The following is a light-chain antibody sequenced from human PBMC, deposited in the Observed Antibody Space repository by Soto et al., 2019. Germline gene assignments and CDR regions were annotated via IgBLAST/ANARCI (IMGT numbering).Light chain of an antibody. J-gene: IGKJ1*01. V-gene: IGKV3-20*01. Sequence: EIVLTQSPGTLSLSPGERATLSCRASQSVSNNYLAWHQQKPGQAPRLLIYGASSRATGIPDRFSGGGSGTDFILTISRLEPEDFAVYYCQQYGNSPSTFGQGTEVEIK. CDR2: GAS. CDR3: QQYGNSPST. CDR1: QSVSNNY.